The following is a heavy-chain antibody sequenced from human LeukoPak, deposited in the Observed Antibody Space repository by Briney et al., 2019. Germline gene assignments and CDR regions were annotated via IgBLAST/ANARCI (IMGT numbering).Heavy chain of an antibody. Sequence: GGSLRLSCAASGFTFSSYAMSWVRQAPGKGLEWVSDISGSGGSTYYADSVKGRFTISRDNTKNTLYLQMNSLRAEDRAVYICAKDSGPYYCYCSRYFWGQGTLVAVSS. CDR1: GFTFSSYA. CDR2: ISGSGGST. D-gene: IGHD3-22*01. CDR3: AKDSGPYYCYCSRYF. J-gene: IGHJ4*02. V-gene: IGHV3-23*01.